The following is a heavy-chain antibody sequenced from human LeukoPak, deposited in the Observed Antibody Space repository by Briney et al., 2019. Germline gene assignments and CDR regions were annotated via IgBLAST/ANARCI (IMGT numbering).Heavy chain of an antibody. V-gene: IGHV1-2*02. CDR3: AVTAADPLGTFDY. D-gene: IGHD6-13*01. Sequence: GASVKVSCKASGYTFTGYYMHWVRQAPGQGLEWMGWINPNSGGTNYAQKFQGRVIMTRDTSISTAYMELSRLRSDDTAVYYCAVTAADPLGTFDYWGQGTLVTVSS. CDR1: GYTFTGYY. J-gene: IGHJ4*02. CDR2: INPNSGGT.